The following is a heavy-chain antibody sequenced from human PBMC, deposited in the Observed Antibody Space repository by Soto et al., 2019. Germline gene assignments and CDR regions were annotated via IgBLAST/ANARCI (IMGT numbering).Heavy chain of an antibody. CDR1: GGSISSGGYY. CDR2: IYYSGST. V-gene: IGHV4-31*03. CDR3: AREFSGYDSFWFDP. J-gene: IGHJ5*02. D-gene: IGHD5-12*01. Sequence: PSETLSLTCTVSGGSISSGGYYWSWIRQHPGKGLEWIGYIYYSGSTYYNPSLKSRVTISVDTSKNQFSLKLSSVTAADTAVYYCAREFSGYDSFWFDPWGQGTLVTVSS.